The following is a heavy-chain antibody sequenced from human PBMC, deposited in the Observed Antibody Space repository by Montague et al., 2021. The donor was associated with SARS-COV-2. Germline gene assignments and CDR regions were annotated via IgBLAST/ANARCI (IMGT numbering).Heavy chain of an antibody. CDR1: GFSLTTSAMY. Sequence: PALVKPTQTLTLTCTFSGFSLTTSAMYVSWIRQPPGKAPEWLARIDWDDDKHYNASLKTRLTISKGTSKNHVVLTMTNMDPVDTGTYYCARSWQPAGNYAPLGYYGLDVWGRGTTVIVSS. CDR3: ARSWQPAGNYAPLGYYGLDV. V-gene: IGHV2-70*11. D-gene: IGHD1-7*01. J-gene: IGHJ6*02. CDR2: IDWDDDK.